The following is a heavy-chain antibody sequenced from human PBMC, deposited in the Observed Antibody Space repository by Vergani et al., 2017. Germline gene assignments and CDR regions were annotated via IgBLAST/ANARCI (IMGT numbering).Heavy chain of an antibody. J-gene: IGHJ4*02. CDR1: EYSFGNYW. Sequence: EVELVQSGPEVRKPGESLKISCKGSEYSFGNYWIGWVRQMPGKGLEWMGIIYPADSDTRYSPSFQGQVTISADKSISTAFLQWDSLKASDTALYYCARHTTYTDSWGQETLVTVAS. D-gene: IGHD1-1*01. V-gene: IGHV5-51*01. CDR3: ARHTTYTDS. CDR2: IYPADSDT.